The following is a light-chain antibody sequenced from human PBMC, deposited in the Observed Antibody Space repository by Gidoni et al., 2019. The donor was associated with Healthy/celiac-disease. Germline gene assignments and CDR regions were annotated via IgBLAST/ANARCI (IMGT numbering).Light chain of an antibody. V-gene: IGKV3-20*01. CDR2: GAS. J-gene: IGKJ1*01. Sequence: DIVLTQSPGTLSLSPGERATISCRASQSVSSSDLAWYQQKPGQAPMLLIYGASSRATGIPDGFSGSGSGTDFTLTISRLEPEDFAVYYCQQYGSSPKTFXQXTKVEIK. CDR1: QSVSSSD. CDR3: QQYGSSPKT.